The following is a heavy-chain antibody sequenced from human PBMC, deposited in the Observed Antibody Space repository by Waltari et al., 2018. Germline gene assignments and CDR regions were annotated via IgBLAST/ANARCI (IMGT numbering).Heavy chain of an antibody. Sequence: EGQLVESGGGFVQPGGSLRLYCDASGFSFTGYWMSGVRQAPGKGLEWVANIKQDGSEKNYVDSVKGRFTVSRDNAKKSLFLEMNSLRGEDTAVYYCARATYYYDNSGRGAFDIWGQGTRVTVSS. V-gene: IGHV3-7*01. D-gene: IGHD3-22*01. J-gene: IGHJ3*02. CDR2: IKQDGSEK. CDR1: GFSFTGYW. CDR3: ARATYYYDNSGRGAFDI.